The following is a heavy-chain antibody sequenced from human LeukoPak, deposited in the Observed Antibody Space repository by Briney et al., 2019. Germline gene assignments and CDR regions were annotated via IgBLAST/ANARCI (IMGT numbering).Heavy chain of an antibody. Sequence: ASVKVSCKASGYSLTTYYMHWVRQAPGQGLEWMAIINPSGGSTNYAQKFQGRVTMTRDTPTNTVYMELSSLRTEDAAVYYCARAYPGSYYYYGMDVWGQGITVTVSS. CDR1: GYSLTTYY. CDR3: ARAYPGSYYYYGMDV. J-gene: IGHJ6*02. V-gene: IGHV1-46*01. CDR2: INPSGGST.